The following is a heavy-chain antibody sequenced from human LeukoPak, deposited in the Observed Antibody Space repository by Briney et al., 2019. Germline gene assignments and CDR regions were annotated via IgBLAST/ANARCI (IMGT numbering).Heavy chain of an antibody. CDR1: GGSISSGGYY. Sequence: SETLSLTCTVSGGSISSGGYYWSWIRQHPGKGLEWIGYIYYSGSTYYNPSLKSRVTISVDTSKNQFSLKLSSVTAADTAVYYCARAWGITMIESPRYFDYWGQGTLVTVSS. D-gene: IGHD3-22*01. CDR2: IYYSGST. CDR3: ARAWGITMIESPRYFDY. J-gene: IGHJ4*02. V-gene: IGHV4-31*02.